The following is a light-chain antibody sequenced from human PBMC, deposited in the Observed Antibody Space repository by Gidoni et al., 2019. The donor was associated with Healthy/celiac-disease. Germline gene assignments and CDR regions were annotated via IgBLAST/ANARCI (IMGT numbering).Light chain of an antibody. V-gene: IGLV3-19*01. CDR1: SLRSYY. CDR3: NSRDSSGNHVV. Sequence: SSELTQHPAVSVALGQTVRITCPGDSLRSYYASWYQQKPGQPPVLVNYGKNNRPSGIPDRFSGSSSGNTASLTITGAQAEDEADYYCNSRDSSGNHVVFGGGTKLTVL. CDR2: GKN. J-gene: IGLJ2*01.